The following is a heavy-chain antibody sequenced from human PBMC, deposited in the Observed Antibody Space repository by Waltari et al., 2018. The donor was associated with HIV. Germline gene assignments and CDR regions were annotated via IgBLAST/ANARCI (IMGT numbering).Heavy chain of an antibody. V-gene: IGHV1-2*02. D-gene: IGHD3-10*01. CDR1: AYTFTGSS. CDR2: INPNSGGT. J-gene: IGHJ4*02. Sequence: QVQLVQSGAEVKKPGASVKVSCQASAYTFTGSSMHWVRQAPGQGLGWMGWINPNSGGTNYAQKFQGRVTMTRDTSISTAHMELSRLRSDDTAVYYCARADYYGSGSQDYWGQGTLVTVSS. CDR3: ARADYYGSGSQDY.